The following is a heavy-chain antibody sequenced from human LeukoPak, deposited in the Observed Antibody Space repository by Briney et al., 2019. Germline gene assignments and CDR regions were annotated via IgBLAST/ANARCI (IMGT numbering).Heavy chain of an antibody. J-gene: IGHJ4*02. V-gene: IGHV3-23*01. D-gene: IGHD4-17*01. CDR1: GFTFSSIA. CDR2: ISGSGGST. Sequence: GGSRKLSWEASGFTFSSIAMSWFRKAPGKGLEWVSAISGSGGSTYYADSVKGRFTISRDNSKNTLYLQMNSLRAEDTAVYYCAKGLHPTENWGQGTLVTVSS. CDR3: AKGLHPTEN.